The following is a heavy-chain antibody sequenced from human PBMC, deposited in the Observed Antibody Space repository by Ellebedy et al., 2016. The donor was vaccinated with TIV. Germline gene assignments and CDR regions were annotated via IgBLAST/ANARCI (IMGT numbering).Heavy chain of an antibody. V-gene: IGHV4-59*01. Sequence: MPSETLSLTCTASGGSLSSDYWSWIRQPPGKALEWIGYVSHNGNTNFTPSLKCRVPMSVDTSKNQFSLKVPSVTAADTAVYYCARQRREGYNAYWFFDLWGRGTLVTVSS. CDR3: ARQRREGYNAYWFFDL. CDR2: VSHNGNT. CDR1: GGSLSSDY. D-gene: IGHD5-24*01. J-gene: IGHJ2*01.